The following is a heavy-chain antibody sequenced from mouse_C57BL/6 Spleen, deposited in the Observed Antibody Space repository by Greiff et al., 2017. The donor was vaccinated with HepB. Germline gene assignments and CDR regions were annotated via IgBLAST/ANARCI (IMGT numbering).Heavy chain of an antibody. V-gene: IGHV1-20*01. J-gene: IGHJ2*01. CDR1: GYSFTGYF. CDR2: INPYNGDT. Sequence: EVQLQESGPELVKPGDSVKISCKASGYSFTGYFMNWVMQSHGKSLEWIGRINPYNGDTFYNQKFKGKATLTVDKSSSTAHMELRSLTSEDSAVYYCARELNYGSSRDYFDYWGQGTTLTVSS. D-gene: IGHD1-1*01. CDR3: ARELNYGSSRDYFDY.